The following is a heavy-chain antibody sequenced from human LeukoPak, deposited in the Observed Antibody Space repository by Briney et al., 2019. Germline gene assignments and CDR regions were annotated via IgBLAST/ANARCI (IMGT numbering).Heavy chain of an antibody. V-gene: IGHV3-21*01. CDR1: GFTFSSYS. CDR3: AKDSSSRGWYFEH. D-gene: IGHD6-19*01. J-gene: IGHJ4*02. CDR2: ISSSSRYI. Sequence: SGGSLRLSCAASGFTFSSYSMNWVRQAPGKGLEWVSSISSSSRYIYYADSVKGRFTISRDNAKNSLYLQMNRLRAEDTAVYFCAKDSSSRGWYFEHWGQGTLVTVSS.